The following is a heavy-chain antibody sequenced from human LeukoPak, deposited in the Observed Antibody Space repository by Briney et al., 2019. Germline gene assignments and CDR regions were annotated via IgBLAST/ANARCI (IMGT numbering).Heavy chain of an antibody. CDR1: GFTFSTYS. Sequence: PGRSLRLSCVASGFTFSTYSMHWVRQAPGKGLEWVAIISSNGETTYYADSVKGRFTISRDNSKNTLYLQMNSLRAEDTAVYYCAKDLEAARRNYWGQGTLVTVSS. CDR3: AKDLEAARRNY. V-gene: IGHV3-30*04. D-gene: IGHD6-6*01. CDR2: ISSNGETT. J-gene: IGHJ4*02.